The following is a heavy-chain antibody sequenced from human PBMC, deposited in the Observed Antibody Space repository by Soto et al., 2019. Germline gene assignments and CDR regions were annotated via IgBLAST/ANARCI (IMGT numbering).Heavy chain of an antibody. CDR2: ISAYNGNT. J-gene: IGHJ6*03. Sequence: QVQLVQSGAEVKKPGASVKVSCKASGYTFTSYGISWVRQAPGQGLEWMGWISAYNGNTNYAQKLQGRVTMTTDTSTSTAYMELRSLRSDDTAVYYCARVRCSGGRCYLAGYYYYMDVWGKGTTVTVSS. CDR3: ARVRCSGGRCYLAGYYYYMDV. D-gene: IGHD2-15*01. V-gene: IGHV1-18*01. CDR1: GYTFTSYG.